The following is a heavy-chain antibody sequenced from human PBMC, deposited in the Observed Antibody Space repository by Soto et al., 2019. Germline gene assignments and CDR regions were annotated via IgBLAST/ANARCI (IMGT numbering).Heavy chain of an antibody. Sequence: EVQLVESGGGLVQPGGSLRLSCAASGFTVSSNYMSWVRQAPGKGLEWVSVIYSDGSTYYADSVKGRFTISRHNSKNTLYLQMTSLRAEDTAVYYCARGPYYGGSGYLASNGINVWGQGTTVTVSS. D-gene: IGHD3-22*01. J-gene: IGHJ6*02. CDR2: IYSDGST. V-gene: IGHV3-53*04. CDR3: ARGPYYGGSGYLASNGINV. CDR1: GFTVSSNY.